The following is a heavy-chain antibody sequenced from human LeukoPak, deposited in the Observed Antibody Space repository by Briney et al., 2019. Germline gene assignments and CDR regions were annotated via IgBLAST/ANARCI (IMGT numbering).Heavy chain of an antibody. CDR3: ARDSGSWYSTTSHFDY. CDR2: ISAYNGNT. CDR1: GYTFTSYG. J-gene: IGHJ4*02. D-gene: IGHD6-13*01. V-gene: IGHV1-18*01. Sequence: GASVKVSCKATGYTFTSYGISWVRQAPGQGLEWMGWISAYNGNTNYAQKLQGRVTMTTDTSTSTAYMELRSLRSDDTAVYYCARDSGSWYSTTSHFDYWGPGTLVTVSS.